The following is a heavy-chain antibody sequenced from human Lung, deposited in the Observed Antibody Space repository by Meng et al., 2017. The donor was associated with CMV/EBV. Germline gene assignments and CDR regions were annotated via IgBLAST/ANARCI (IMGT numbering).Heavy chain of an antibody. CDR1: GYSFTSYW. V-gene: IGHV5-51*01. J-gene: IGHJ4*02. CDR3: ATGESGLRYFDWAATFDY. D-gene: IGHD3-9*01. CDR2: IYPGDSDT. Sequence: XVSXKGSGYSFTSYWIGWVRQMPGKGLEWMGIIYPGDSDTRYSPSFQGQVTISADKSISTAYLQWSSLKASDTAMYYCATGESGLRYFDWAATFDYWGQGXLVTVSS.